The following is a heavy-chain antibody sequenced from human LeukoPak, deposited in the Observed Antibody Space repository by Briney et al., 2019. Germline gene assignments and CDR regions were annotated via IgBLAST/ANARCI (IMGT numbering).Heavy chain of an antibody. CDR1: GFTFSSYS. Sequence: GGSLRLSCAASGFTFSSYSMNWVRQAPGKGLEWVAYISSSSSTIYYADSVKGRFTISRDNAKNSLYLQMNSLRAEDTAVYYCAREYYDFWSGYQPRNYFDYWGQGTLVTVSS. CDR3: AREYYDFWSGYQPRNYFDY. V-gene: IGHV3-48*01. CDR2: ISSSSSTI. D-gene: IGHD3-3*01. J-gene: IGHJ4*02.